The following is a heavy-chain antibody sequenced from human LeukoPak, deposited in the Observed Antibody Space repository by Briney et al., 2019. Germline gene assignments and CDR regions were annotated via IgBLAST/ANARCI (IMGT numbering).Heavy chain of an antibody. J-gene: IGHJ4*02. CDR2: IKSDGTSI. D-gene: IGHD2-15*01. V-gene: IGHV3-74*01. Sequence: GGSLRLSCVASGFTFSSSWMHWVRQAPGKGQVWVSRIKSDGTSINYADSVEGRFTVSRDNAKNTLYLQMNSLRAEDTAVYYCVRVYCSGGSCFYFDYWGQGALVTVSS. CDR1: GFTFSSSW. CDR3: VRVYCSGGSCFYFDY.